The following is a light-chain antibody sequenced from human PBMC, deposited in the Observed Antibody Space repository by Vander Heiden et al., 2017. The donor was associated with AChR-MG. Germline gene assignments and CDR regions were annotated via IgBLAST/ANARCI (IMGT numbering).Light chain of an antibody. Sequence: DIVMTQSPDSLAVSLGERATINCKSSQIVLYSSNNKNYLAWYQQKPGQPPKLLFYWASTRESGVPDRFSGSGSGTDFTLTISSLHAEDVAVYYCQQYYSTPWTFGQGTKVEIK. CDR3: QQYYSTPWT. CDR2: WAS. CDR1: QIVLYSSNNKNY. J-gene: IGKJ1*01. V-gene: IGKV4-1*01.